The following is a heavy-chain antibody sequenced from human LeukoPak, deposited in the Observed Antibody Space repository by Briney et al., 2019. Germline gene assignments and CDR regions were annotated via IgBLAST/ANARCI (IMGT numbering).Heavy chain of an antibody. J-gene: IGHJ4*02. D-gene: IGHD2-15*01. CDR3: AALSYCSGGSCRGY. CDR1: GFTFTSSA. CDR2: IVVGSGNT. Sequence: SVKVSCKASGFTFTSSAMQWVRQARGQRLERIGWIVVGSGNTNYAQKFQERVTITRDMSTSTAYMELSSLRSEDTAMYYCAALSYCSGGSCRGYWGQGTLVTVSS. V-gene: IGHV1-58*02.